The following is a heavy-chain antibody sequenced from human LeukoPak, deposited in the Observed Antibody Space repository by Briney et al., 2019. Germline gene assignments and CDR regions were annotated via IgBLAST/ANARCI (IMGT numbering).Heavy chain of an antibody. D-gene: IGHD3-22*01. CDR2: ISAYTGNT. CDR3: ARGGHDYYYDSSGYYLNWFDP. J-gene: IGHJ5*02. Sequence: GASVKVSCKASGYTFTNYGVSWVRQAPGQGLEWMGWISAYTGNTNYAQKLQGRVTMTTDTSTSTAYMELRSLRSDDTAVYYCARGGHDYYYDSSGYYLNWFDPWGQGTLVTVSS. CDR1: GYTFTNYG. V-gene: IGHV1-18*01.